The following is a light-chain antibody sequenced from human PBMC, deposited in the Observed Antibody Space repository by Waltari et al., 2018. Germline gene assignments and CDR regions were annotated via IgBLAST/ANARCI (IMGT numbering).Light chain of an antibody. J-gene: IGKJ3*01. CDR3: QQLNSYPVT. CDR1: RGFRSTD. V-gene: IGKV1-9*01. CDR2: AAS. Sequence: DIQLTQSPSFLSASVGDRVTITCRASRGFRSTDLVWYQQKPGTAPKLLVYAASTLQSGVPSRFSGSGSGKDFTVSISSLQPEDVATYYCQQLNSYPVTFGPGTKVDFK.